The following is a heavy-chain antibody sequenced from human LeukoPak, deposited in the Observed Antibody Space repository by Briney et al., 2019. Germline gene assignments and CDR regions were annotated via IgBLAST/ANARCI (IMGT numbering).Heavy chain of an antibody. Sequence: HPGGSLRLSCAASGFTFSSYSMNWVRQAPGKGLEWVSYISTSSSTIYYADSVKGRFTTSRDNAKNSLYLQMNSLRAEDTAVYYCARGRTVYYYYMDVWGKGTTVTVSS. J-gene: IGHJ6*03. CDR2: ISTSSSTI. CDR3: ARGRTVYYYYMDV. D-gene: IGHD4-17*01. CDR1: GFTFSSYS. V-gene: IGHV3-48*01.